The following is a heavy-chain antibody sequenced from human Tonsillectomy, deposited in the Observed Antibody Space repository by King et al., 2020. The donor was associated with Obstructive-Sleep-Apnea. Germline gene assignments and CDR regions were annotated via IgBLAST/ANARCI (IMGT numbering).Heavy chain of an antibody. J-gene: IGHJ4*02. CDR3: AKGRPIAVFDY. Sequence: QLVQSGAEVKKPGSSVKVSCKASGGTFTSCAINWVRQAPGQGLEWMGGIIPMLGLANYAQNFQGRVTITADTSTSTAYMELSSLRSEDTAVYYCAKGRPIAVFDYWGLGTLVTVSS. D-gene: IGHD2-21*01. CDR2: IIPMLGLA. CDR1: GGTFTSCA. V-gene: IGHV1-69*10.